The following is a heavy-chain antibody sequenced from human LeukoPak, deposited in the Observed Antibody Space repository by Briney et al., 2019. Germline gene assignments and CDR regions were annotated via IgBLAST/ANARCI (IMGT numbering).Heavy chain of an antibody. D-gene: IGHD2-2*01. Sequence: GGSLRLSCAASGFTFSSYGMHWVRQAPGKGLEGVAVISYDGSNKYYADSVKGRFTISRDNSKNTLYLQMNSLKTEDTAVYYCTTDFVLDYSRGYQLLDYWGQGTLVTVSS. CDR2: ISYDGSNK. J-gene: IGHJ4*02. CDR3: TTDFVLDYSRGYQLLDY. CDR1: GFTFSSYG. V-gene: IGHV3-30*03.